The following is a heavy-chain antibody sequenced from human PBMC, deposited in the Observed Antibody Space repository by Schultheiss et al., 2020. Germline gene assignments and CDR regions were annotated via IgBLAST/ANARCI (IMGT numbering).Heavy chain of an antibody. CDR2: ISYDGSNK. CDR1: GFTFSSYA. CDR3: ARDALVATILLDY. Sequence: GGSLRLSCAASGFTFSSYAMHWVRQAPGKGLEWVAVISYDGSNKYYADSVKGRFTISRDNSKNTLYLQMNSLRAEDTAVYYCARDALVATILLDYWGQGTLVTVSS. J-gene: IGHJ4*02. V-gene: IGHV3-30-3*01. D-gene: IGHD5-12*01.